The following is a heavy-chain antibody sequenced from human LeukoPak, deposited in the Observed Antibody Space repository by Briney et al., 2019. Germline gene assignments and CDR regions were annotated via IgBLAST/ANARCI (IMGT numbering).Heavy chain of an antibody. J-gene: IGHJ4*02. D-gene: IGHD1-26*01. CDR1: GNSDTSYY. CDR3: ARLSDLYNGTYLLDS. V-gene: IGHV4-59*02. Sequence: SEPLSLTCTVSGNSDTSYYWSWIRQPPGKTLEWIGYGDHFGGPIYTPSLKSRVTISVDSSKNQFSLRRTSVTAADTSVYHCARLSDLYNGTYLLDSWSQGTQVTVSS. CDR2: GDHFGGP.